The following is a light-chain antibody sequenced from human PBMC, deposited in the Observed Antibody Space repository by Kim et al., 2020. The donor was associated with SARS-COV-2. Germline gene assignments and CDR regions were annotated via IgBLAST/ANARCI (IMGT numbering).Light chain of an antibody. J-gene: IGLJ3*02. CDR3: SSYTSSSRV. CDR1: SSDVGGYNY. CDR2: DVS. V-gene: IGLV2-14*04. Sequence: PGQSSTHSCTGTSSDVGGYNYVSWYQQHPGKAPKLMIYDVSKRPSGVSNRFSGSKSGNTASLTISGLQAEDEADYYCSSYTSSSRVFGGGTQLTVL.